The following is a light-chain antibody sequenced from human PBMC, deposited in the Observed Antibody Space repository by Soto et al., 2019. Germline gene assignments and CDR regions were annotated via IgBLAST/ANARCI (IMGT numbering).Light chain of an antibody. J-gene: IGKJ2*01. CDR1: QSVSSSY. CDR2: GAS. Sequence: EIVLTQSPGTLSLSPGERATLSCRASQSVSSSYLAWYQQKPGQAPRLLIYGASSRATGIPDRFSGSGSGTDLTLTISRLEPEDFAVYYCQQYGSSPGYTFGQGTKVEIK. CDR3: QQYGSSPGYT. V-gene: IGKV3-20*01.